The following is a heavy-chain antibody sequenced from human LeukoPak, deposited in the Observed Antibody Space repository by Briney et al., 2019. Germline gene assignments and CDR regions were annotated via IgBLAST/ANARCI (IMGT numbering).Heavy chain of an antibody. CDR3: TTGARSHGYLFDR. V-gene: IGHV3-15*01. J-gene: IGHJ4*02. CDR2: IKSKTERFTR. CDR1: GFIFSNAW. D-gene: IGHD5-18*01. Sequence: GGSLRLSCAASGFIFSNAWMSWVRQAPGQGLEWVGRIKSKTERFTRDYAAPVKGRLTISKDDSKTTLYVQMNGLRTEDTAVYYCTTGARSHGYLFDRWGQGTLVTVSS.